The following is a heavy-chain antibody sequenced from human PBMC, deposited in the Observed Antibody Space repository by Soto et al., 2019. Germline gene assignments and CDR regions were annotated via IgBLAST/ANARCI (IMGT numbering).Heavy chain of an antibody. V-gene: IGHV3-11*06. J-gene: IGHJ4*01. D-gene: IGHD2-21*01. Sequence: XGSLRLSCATSGFPFSDYYMSWIRQAPGKGLEWLSHISPKSTYRNYADSVKGRFTISRDNTKSSLFLQMNSLGVEDTAVYYCARGGGGGLFEHSGHGVLVTVSS. CDR3: ARGGGGGLFEH. CDR1: GFPFSDYY. CDR2: ISPKSTYR.